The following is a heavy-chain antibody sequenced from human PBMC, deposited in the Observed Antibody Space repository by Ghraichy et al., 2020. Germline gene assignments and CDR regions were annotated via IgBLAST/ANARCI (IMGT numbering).Heavy chain of an antibody. CDR1: GGSISNYY. CDR3: ARRVPGYYFDY. CDR2: IYTSGST. Sequence: SQTLSLTCTVSGGSISNYYWSWIRQPPGKGLEWIGYIYTSGSTNHNPSLKSRVTISVDTSKNQFSLKLSSVTAADTAVYYCARRVPGYYFDYWGQGTLVTVSS. J-gene: IGHJ4*02. V-gene: IGHV4-4*09. D-gene: IGHD1-14*01.